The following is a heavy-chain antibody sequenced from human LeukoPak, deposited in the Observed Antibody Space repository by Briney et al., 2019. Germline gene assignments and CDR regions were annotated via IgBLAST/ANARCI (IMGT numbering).Heavy chain of an antibody. CDR1: GFTFSNSA. CDR3: ARVISDLLDFDFDY. V-gene: IGHV3-74*01. D-gene: IGHD3-16*01. Sequence: PGGSLRLSCAASGFTFSNSAMNWVRQVPGKGLEWVSRIRSDGRSTSYADSVKGRFTISRDNAKSMLYLQMNTVRAEDSALYYCARVISDLLDFDFDYWGQGTLVTVSS. J-gene: IGHJ4*02. CDR2: IRSDGRST.